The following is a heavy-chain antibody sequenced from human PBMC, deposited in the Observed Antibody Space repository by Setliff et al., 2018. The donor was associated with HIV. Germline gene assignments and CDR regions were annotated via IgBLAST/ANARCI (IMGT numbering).Heavy chain of an antibody. V-gene: IGHV1-69*05. J-gene: IGHJ3*01. Sequence: GASVKVSCKVSGDTFNNYGLNWVRQAPGQGLEWMGGIIPIFKSADYAQKFQGRVTITTDESTSTAYMDLSSLKSEDTAIYYCARTSGDAYNYEGAFDVWGQGTLVT. CDR3: ARTSGDAYNYEGAFDV. CDR1: GDTFNNYG. CDR2: IIPIFKSA. D-gene: IGHD5-12*01.